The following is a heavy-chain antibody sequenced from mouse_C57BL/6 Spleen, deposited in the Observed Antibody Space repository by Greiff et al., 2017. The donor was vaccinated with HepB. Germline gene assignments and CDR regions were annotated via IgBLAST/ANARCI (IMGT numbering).Heavy chain of an antibody. J-gene: IGHJ3*01. CDR2: IWSDGST. V-gene: IGHV2-6-1*01. Sequence: VQRVESGPGLVAPSQSLSITCTVSGFSLTSYGVHWVRQPPGKGLEWLVVIWSDGSTTYNSALKSRLSISKDNSKSQVFLKMNSLQTDDTAMYYCARHDGDYDAWFAYWGQGTLVTVSA. CDR1: GFSLTSYG. D-gene: IGHD2-4*01. CDR3: ARHDGDYDAWFAY.